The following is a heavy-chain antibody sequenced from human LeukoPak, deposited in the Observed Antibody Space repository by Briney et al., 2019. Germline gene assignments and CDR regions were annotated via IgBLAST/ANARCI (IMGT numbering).Heavy chain of an antibody. J-gene: IGHJ6*02. V-gene: IGHV4-31*03. D-gene: IGHD4-11*01. CDR2: IYYSGST. CDR3: ARDLGLSGRTQTYSNYYYGMDV. CDR1: GGSISSGGYY. Sequence: SQTLSLTCTVSGGSISSGGYYWRWIRQHPGKGLEWIGYIYYSGSTYYNPSLKSRVTISVDTSKNQFSLKLSSVTAADTAVYYCARDLGLSGRTQTYSNYYYGMDVWGQGTTVTVSS.